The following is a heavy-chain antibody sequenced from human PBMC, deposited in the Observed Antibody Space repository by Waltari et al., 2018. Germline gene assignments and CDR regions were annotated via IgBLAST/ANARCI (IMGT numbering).Heavy chain of an antibody. D-gene: IGHD6-13*01. CDR1: GGSISSYY. CDR2: IYTRGST. J-gene: IGHJ3*02. V-gene: IGHV4-4*07. CDR3: ARVPPRSSWYCDI. Sequence: QVQLQESGPGLVKPSETLSLTCTVSGGSISSYYWSWIRQPAGKGLEWIGRIYTRGSTNDNPSLKSRVTMSVDTSKNQFSLKLSSVTAADTAVYYCARVPPRSSWYCDIWGQGTMVTVSS.